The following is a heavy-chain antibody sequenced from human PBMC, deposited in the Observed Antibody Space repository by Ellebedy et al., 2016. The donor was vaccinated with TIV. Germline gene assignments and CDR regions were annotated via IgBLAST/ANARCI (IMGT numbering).Heavy chain of an antibody. CDR3: AKDSPPYGSGSYFDC. CDR1: GFTFRSYA. D-gene: IGHD3-10*01. V-gene: IGHV3-30*18. J-gene: IGHJ4*02. Sequence: GGSLRLSCAASGFTFRSYAMHWVRKAPGKGLEWVAVISYDGSNKYYADSVKGRFTTSRDNSKNTLYLQMTSLRAEDTAVYYCAKDSPPYGSGSYFDCWGQGTLVTVSS. CDR2: ISYDGSNK.